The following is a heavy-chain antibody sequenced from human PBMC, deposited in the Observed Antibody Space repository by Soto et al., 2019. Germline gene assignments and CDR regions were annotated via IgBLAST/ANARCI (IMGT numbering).Heavy chain of an antibody. Sequence: QLQLQESGSGLVKPSQTLSLTCAVSGGSISSSGYSWNWIRQPPGKALEWIGYISHSGSTYYNPSLKSRVTISLDPSKNQFSPKLNSVTAAATAVYYCARWVYGDYLGIWGQGTTVTVSS. D-gene: IGHD4-17*01. J-gene: IGHJ3*02. V-gene: IGHV4-30-2*01. CDR3: ARWVYGDYLGI. CDR2: ISHSGST. CDR1: GGSISSSGYS.